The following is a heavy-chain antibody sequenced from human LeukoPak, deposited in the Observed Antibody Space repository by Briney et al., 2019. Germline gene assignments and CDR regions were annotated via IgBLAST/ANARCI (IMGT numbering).Heavy chain of an antibody. V-gene: IGHV1-69*01. CDR3: ASFPRAPVRGVMGVTDY. CDR2: IIPIFGTA. CDR1: GCTFSSYA. J-gene: IGHJ4*02. D-gene: IGHD3-10*01. Sequence: ASVKVSFKASGCTFSSYAISWVRQAPGQGLEWMGGIIPIFGTANYAQKFQGRVTITADESTSTAYMELSSLRSEDTAVYYCASFPRAPVRGVMGVTDYWGQGTLVTVSS.